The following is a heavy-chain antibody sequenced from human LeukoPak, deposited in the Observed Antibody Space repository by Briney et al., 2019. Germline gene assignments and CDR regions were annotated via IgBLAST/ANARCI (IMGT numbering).Heavy chain of an antibody. D-gene: IGHD6-13*01. CDR3: ARDTPQHLKRYDY. V-gene: IGHV1-18*01. J-gene: IGHJ4*02. CDR2: INTHNGNT. Sequence: ASVKVSCKASGYNFDKFGIAWVRQAPGQGLEWMGWINTHNGNTKYAQQNQGRVTMTTDTSMSTVYMELRSLRSDDTAVYFCARDTPQHLKRYDYWGQGTQVTVSS. CDR1: GYNFDKFG.